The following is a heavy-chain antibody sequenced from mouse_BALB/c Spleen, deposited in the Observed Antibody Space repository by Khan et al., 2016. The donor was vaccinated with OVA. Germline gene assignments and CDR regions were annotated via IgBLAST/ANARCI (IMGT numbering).Heavy chain of an antibody. V-gene: IGHV2-9*02. CDR3: ARSKYLARY. J-gene: IGHJ2*01. CDR1: GYSLTRYG. Sequence: VQLQESGPGLVAPSQSLSITCTVYGYSLTRYGVHWVRQPPGKGLEWLGLIWAGGSTNYNWALMSRLSISIDNSKSLAFLIMNSLQTDDTALYSCARSKYLARYWGQGTTLTVSS. CDR2: IWAGGST. D-gene: IGHD3-3*01.